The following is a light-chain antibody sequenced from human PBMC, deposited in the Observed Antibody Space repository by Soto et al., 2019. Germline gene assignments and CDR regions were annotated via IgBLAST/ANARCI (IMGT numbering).Light chain of an antibody. CDR1: TSNIGDNY. Sequence: SVLTQPPAVSAAPGQKLTISCAGTTSNIGDNYVSWYQQVPGGAPKLLMYDNDKRPSGIPDRFSGSKSGTSATLGITGLQTGDEADYYCGTWDSSLSAVVFGGGTKLTVL. J-gene: IGLJ2*01. CDR2: DND. CDR3: GTWDSSLSAVV. V-gene: IGLV1-51*01.